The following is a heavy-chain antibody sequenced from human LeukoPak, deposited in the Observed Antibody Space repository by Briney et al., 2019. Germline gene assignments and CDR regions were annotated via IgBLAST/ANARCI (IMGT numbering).Heavy chain of an antibody. D-gene: IGHD3-22*01. Sequence: GGSLRLSCAASGFTFSSYSMNWVRQAPGKGLEWVSSISSSSSYIYYADSVKGRFTISRDNAKSSLYLQMNSLRAEDTAVYYCARDNYYDSSGYYLGHDAFDIWGQGTMVTVSS. J-gene: IGHJ3*02. CDR3: ARDNYYDSSGYYLGHDAFDI. CDR1: GFTFSSYS. CDR2: ISSSSSYI. V-gene: IGHV3-21*01.